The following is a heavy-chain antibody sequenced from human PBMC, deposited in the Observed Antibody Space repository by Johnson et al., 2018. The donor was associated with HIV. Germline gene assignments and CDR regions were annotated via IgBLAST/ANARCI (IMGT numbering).Heavy chain of an antibody. CDR3: ASFCATGDFDI. J-gene: IGHJ3*02. CDR2: INGDGRGI. Sequence: VQLVESGGGLVQPGGYLRLSCAASGFTFSSYWMHWVRQGPGKGLVWVSRINGDGRGITYADSVKGRFTISRDNAKNTLYLQMNSLSAEDTAVYYCASFCATGDFDIWGQGTMVTVSS. V-gene: IGHV3-74*02. CDR1: GFTFSSYW. D-gene: IGHD3-16*01.